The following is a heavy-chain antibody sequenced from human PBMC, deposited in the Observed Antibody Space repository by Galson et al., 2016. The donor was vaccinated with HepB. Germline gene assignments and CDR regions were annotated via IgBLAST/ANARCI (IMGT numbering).Heavy chain of an antibody. CDR2: IYYSGNS. D-gene: IGHD4-23*01. Sequence: SETLSLTCAIYNESFSAYYWGWIRQSPGKGLEWIATIYYSGNSYYNPSLKSRVAISVDTSKNQFSLRLTSVTAADTAVFFCARRVSDRWYESFEGYFDLWGRGNLVTVSS. CDR3: ARRVSDRWYESFEGYFDL. J-gene: IGHJ2*01. CDR1: NESFSAYY. V-gene: IGHV4-38-2*01.